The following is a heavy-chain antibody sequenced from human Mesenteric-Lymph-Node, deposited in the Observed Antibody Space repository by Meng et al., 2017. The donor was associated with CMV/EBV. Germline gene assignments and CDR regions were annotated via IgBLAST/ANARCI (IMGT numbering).Heavy chain of an antibody. CDR3: AGGGPAIYSPFDP. V-gene: IGHV3-23*01. J-gene: IGHJ5*02. CDR2: ISASGGSI. D-gene: IGHD2-21*01. CDR1: GFAFSNYP. Sequence: SGFAFSNYPRSWVRQAPGMGLEWVSGISASGGSIYDADSVKGRFTISRDNSKNTLFLQMKSLRAEDTAVYYCAGGGPAIYSPFDPWGQGTLVTVSS.